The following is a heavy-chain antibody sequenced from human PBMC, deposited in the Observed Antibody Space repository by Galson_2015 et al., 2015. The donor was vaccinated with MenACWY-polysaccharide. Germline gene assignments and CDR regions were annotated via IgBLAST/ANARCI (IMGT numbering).Heavy chain of an antibody. CDR1: GFTFSSYN. V-gene: IGHV3-48*01. J-gene: IGHJ5*02. Sequence: SLRLSCAASGFTFSSYNMNWVRQAPGKGLEWTSYISGSSGTIYYADSVKGRFTISRDNAKNSLYLQMNSLRAEDTAVYYCARYQGAAGTGLNWLDPWGQGTLVTVSS. D-gene: IGHD1-14*01. CDR3: ARYQGAAGTGLNWLDP. CDR2: ISGSSGTI.